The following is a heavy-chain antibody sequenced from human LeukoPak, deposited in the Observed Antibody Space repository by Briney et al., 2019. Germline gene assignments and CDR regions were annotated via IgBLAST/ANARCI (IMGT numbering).Heavy chain of an antibody. V-gene: IGHV4-59*08. J-gene: IGHJ5*02. CDR3: ARRVIESAVISERNWFDP. D-gene: IGHD3-3*02. CDR1: GDSISSYV. Sequence: PSETLSLTCTVSGDSISSYVWSWIRQPPGKGLEWIGSIHYTGRTNYNPSFKSRVTISVDTTTNQFSLKLSSVTAADTAVYYCARRVIESAVISERNWFDPWGQGTLVTVSS. CDR2: IHYTGRT.